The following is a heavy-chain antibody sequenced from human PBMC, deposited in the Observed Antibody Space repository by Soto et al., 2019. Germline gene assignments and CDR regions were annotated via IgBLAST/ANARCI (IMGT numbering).Heavy chain of an antibody. CDR2: IYYTGNT. Sequence: SETLSLTCTVSGGSITSYSWNWIRQPPGKGLEWIVYIYYTGNTNYNPSLKSRVTISLDMSKNQFSLKLSSVTTADTAVYYCAREPRQGDRIYYFDYWGQGTPVTVSS. D-gene: IGHD2-21*02. CDR1: GGSITSYS. J-gene: IGHJ4*02. V-gene: IGHV4-59*01. CDR3: AREPRQGDRIYYFDY.